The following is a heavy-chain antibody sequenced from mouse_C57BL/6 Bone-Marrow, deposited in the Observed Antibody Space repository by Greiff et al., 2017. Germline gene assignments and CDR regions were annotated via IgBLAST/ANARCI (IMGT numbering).Heavy chain of an antibody. CDR1: GYTFTSYG. Sequence: QVQLQQSGAELARPGASVKLSCKASGYTFTSYGISWVKQRTGQGLEWIGEIYPRSGNTYYNEKFKGKATLTADKSSSTAYMELRSLTSEDSAVYFCASPITTVVADDWGQGTTLTVSS. D-gene: IGHD1-1*01. CDR2: IYPRSGNT. J-gene: IGHJ2*01. V-gene: IGHV1-81*01. CDR3: ASPITTVVADD.